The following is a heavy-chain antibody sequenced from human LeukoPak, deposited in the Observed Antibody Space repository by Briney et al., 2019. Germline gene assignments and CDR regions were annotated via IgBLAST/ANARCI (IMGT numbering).Heavy chain of an antibody. V-gene: IGHV4-34*01. J-gene: IGHJ3*02. Sequence: SETLSLTCAVYGGSFSGYYWSWIRQPPGKGLEWIGEINHSGSTNYNPSLKSRVTISVDTSKNQFSLKLSSVTAADAAVYSGERGGGSESSTPVDAFDIWGQGTMVTASS. CDR1: GGSFSGYY. CDR3: ERGGGSESSTPVDAFDI. CDR2: INHSGST. D-gene: IGHD2-15*01.